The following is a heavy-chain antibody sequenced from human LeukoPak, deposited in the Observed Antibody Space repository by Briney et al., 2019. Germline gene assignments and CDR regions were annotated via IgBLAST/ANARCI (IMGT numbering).Heavy chain of an antibody. CDR1: GGTLSSYA. CDR2: IIPIFGTA. V-gene: IGHV1-69*05. D-gene: IGHD3-22*01. CDR3: ARSAAYYYDSSGYQGHNWFDP. Sequence: SVKVSCKASGGTLSSYAISWVRQAPGQGLEWMGRIIPIFGTANYAQKFQGRVTITTDESTSTAYMELSSLRSEDTAVYYCARSAAYYYDSSGYQGHNWFDPWGQGTLVTVSS. J-gene: IGHJ5*02.